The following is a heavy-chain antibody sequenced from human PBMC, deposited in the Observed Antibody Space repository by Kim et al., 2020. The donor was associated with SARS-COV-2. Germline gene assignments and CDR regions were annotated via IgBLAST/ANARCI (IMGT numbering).Heavy chain of an antibody. D-gene: IGHD3-10*01. J-gene: IGHJ5*02. CDR1: GFTFSSYA. Sequence: GGSLRLSCAASGFTFSSYAMHWVRQAPGKGLEWVAVISYDGSNKYYADSVKGRFTISRDNSKNTLYLQMNSLRAEDTAVYYCARPSSGSYLSWFDPWGQG. CDR2: ISYDGSNK. V-gene: IGHV3-30-3*01. CDR3: ARPSSGSYLSWFDP.